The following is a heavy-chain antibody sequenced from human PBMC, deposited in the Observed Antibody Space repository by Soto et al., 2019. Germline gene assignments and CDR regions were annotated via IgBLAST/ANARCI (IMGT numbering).Heavy chain of an antibody. V-gene: IGHV1-18*01. CDR2: ISAYNGNT. CDR1: GYTFTSYG. J-gene: IGHJ5*02. Sequence: ASVKVSCKASGYTFTSYGISWVRQAPGQGLEWMGWISAYNGNTNYAQKLQGRVTMTTDTSTSTAYMELRSLRSDDTAVYYCAREVGYGDHAPHQYNWFDPWGQGTLVTVSS. D-gene: IGHD4-17*01. CDR3: AREVGYGDHAPHQYNWFDP.